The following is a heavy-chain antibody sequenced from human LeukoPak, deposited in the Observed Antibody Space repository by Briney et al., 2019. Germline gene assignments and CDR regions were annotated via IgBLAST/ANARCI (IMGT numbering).Heavy chain of an antibody. D-gene: IGHD5-18*01. V-gene: IGHV3-7*04. CDR1: GFTFSDYW. CDR2: IQQDGSEK. CDR3: ARDRGFSYGVDF. Sequence: PGESLRLSCAASGFTFSDYWMSWVRQAPGKGLEWVANIQQDGSEKYYVDSVKGRFTIFRDNAKKSLFLQVSSLRGEDTAVYYCARDRGFSYGVDFWGQGTLVTVSS. J-gene: IGHJ4*02.